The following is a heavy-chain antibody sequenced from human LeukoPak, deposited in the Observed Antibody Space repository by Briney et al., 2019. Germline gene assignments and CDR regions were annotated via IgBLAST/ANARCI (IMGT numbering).Heavy chain of an antibody. CDR3: ATPWGRDGNHLFYVFDI. D-gene: IGHD5-24*01. CDR1: GGSISSGGYY. Sequence: SETLSLTCTVSGGSISSGGYYWSWIRQPPGKGLEWIGYIYHSGSTYYNPSLKSRVTISVDRSKNQFSLKLSSVTAADTAVYYCATPWGRDGNHLFYVFDIWGQGTTVIVSS. V-gene: IGHV4-30-2*01. CDR2: IYHSGST. J-gene: IGHJ3*02.